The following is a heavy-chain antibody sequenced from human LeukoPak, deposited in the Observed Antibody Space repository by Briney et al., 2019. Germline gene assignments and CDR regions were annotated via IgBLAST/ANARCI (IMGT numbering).Heavy chain of an antibody. D-gene: IGHD2-2*01. CDR2: IYPGDSDT. Sequence: GESLKISCKGSGYSFTTFWIGWVRQMPGKGLEWMGIIYPGDSDTRYSPSFQGQVTISAGKSITTAYLQWSSLKASDTAMYFCARRKGCSSTSCPPDYWGQGTMVTVSS. V-gene: IGHV5-51*01. J-gene: IGHJ4*02. CDR1: GYSFTTFW. CDR3: ARRKGCSSTSCPPDY.